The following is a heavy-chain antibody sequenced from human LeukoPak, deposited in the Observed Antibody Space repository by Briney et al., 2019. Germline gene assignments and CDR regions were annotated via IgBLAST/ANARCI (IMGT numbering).Heavy chain of an antibody. CDR1: GGSFSGYY. Sequence: SETLSLTCAVYGGSFSGYYWSWIRQPPGKGLEWIGEINHSGSTNYNPSLKSRVTISVDTSKNQFSLKLSSVTAADTAVYYCARKGYDSSGYYKSNYFDHWGQGTLVTVSS. D-gene: IGHD3-22*01. CDR3: ARKGYDSSGYYKSNYFDH. J-gene: IGHJ4*02. V-gene: IGHV4-34*01. CDR2: INHSGST.